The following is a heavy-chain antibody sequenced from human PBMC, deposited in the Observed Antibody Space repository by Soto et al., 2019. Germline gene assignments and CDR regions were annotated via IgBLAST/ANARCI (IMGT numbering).Heavy chain of an antibody. CDR2: TYYRSRWYN. CDR3: ERGGFGVAVEKFDS. D-gene: IGHD6-19*01. J-gene: IGHJ5*01. Sequence: PSQTLXLTCAICWYIFSINIASGEFIMQSPSRGVEWLGRTYYRSRWYNDYAVSVKSRMTVNPDTSRNQFSLQMNSVTPEDTAVYSCERGGFGVAVEKFDSWGQGTLVTVSS. V-gene: IGHV6-1*01. CDR1: WYIFSINIAS.